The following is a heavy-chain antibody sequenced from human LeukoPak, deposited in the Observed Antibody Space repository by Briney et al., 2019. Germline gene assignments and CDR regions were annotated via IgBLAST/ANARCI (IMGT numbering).Heavy chain of an antibody. CDR3: VKLPPRGSFEPSEPSVDY. V-gene: IGHV3-53*05. CDR1: GFTVSSNY. J-gene: IGHJ4*02. D-gene: IGHD1-26*01. CDR2: IYSGGST. Sequence: GGSLRLSCAASGFTVSSNYMTWGRQAPGKGLEWVSVIYSGGSTYSADSVKGRFTISRDNSRNALYLQMSSLRGEDTAVYYCVKLPPRGSFEPSEPSVDYWGQGTLVTVSS.